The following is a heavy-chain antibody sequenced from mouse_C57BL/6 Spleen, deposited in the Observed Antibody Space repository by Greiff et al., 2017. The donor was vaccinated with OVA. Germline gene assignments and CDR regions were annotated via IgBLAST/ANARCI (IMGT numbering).Heavy chain of an antibody. V-gene: IGHV3-6*01. CDR1: GYSITSGYY. Sequence: EVQLQQSGPGLVKPSQSLSLTCSVTGYSITSGYYWNWIRQFPGNKLEWMGYISYDGSNNYNPSLKNRISITRDTSKNQFFLKLNSVTTEDTATYYCALITTVYAMDYWGQGTSVTVSS. CDR3: ALITTVYAMDY. CDR2: ISYDGSN. J-gene: IGHJ4*01. D-gene: IGHD1-1*01.